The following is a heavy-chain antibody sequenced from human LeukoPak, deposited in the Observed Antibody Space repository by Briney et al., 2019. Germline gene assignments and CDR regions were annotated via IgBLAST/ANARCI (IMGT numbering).Heavy chain of an antibody. V-gene: IGHV3-9*01. CDR1: GFTFNDYA. J-gene: IGHJ1*01. CDR2: ITWNSGAI. Sequence: GGSLRLSCAASGFTFNDYAMHWVRQAPGKGLEWVSGITWNSGAIDYADSVKGRFTISRDNAKNSLYLQMNSLRAEDTALYYCAKGLNYDSSGYYSYEYFQHWGQGTLVTVSS. CDR3: AKGLNYDSSGYYSYEYFQH. D-gene: IGHD3-22*01.